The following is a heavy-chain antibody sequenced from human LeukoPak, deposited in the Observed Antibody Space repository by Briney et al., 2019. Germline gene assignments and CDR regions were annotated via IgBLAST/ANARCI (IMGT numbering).Heavy chain of an antibody. CDR1: GFTFSNAW. J-gene: IGHJ4*02. CDR2: IKSKTDGGTT. Sequence: GGSLRLSCAASGFTFSNAWMSWVRQAPGKGLEWVGRIKSKTDGGTTDYAAPVKGRFTISRDDSKNTLYLQMNSLKTEDTAVHYCTTDPILTGADYWGQGTLVTVSS. V-gene: IGHV3-15*01. D-gene: IGHD3-9*01. CDR3: TTDPILTGADY.